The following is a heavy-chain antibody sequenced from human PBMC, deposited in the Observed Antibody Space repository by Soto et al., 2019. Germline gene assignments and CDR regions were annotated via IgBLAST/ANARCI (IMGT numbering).Heavy chain of an antibody. CDR2: ISPYSGNS. J-gene: IGHJ6*02. V-gene: IGHV1-18*01. D-gene: IGHD3-16*02. CDR1: GYIFVNYG. CDR3: AMVDNLVTPTPQDV. Sequence: QVQLVQSGDEVRKPGSSVKVSCKASGYIFVNYGIAWVRQAPGPGLAWMGWISPYSGNSHYASKVQGRLIMTTDTSPSTAYMDLGSLTSDETAVYYCAMVDNLVTPTPQDVWGQGTTVTVSS.